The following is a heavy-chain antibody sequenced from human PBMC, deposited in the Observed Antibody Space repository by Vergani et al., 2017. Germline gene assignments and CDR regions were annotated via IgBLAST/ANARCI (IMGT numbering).Heavy chain of an antibody. CDR1: GGTFSSYA. Sequence: QVQLVQSGAEVKKPGSSVKVSCKASGGTFSSYAISWVRQAPGQGLEWMGRIIPIFGTANYAQKFQGRVTITADESTSTAYMELSSLRSEDTAVYYCASPMIVVVKNQNDAFDIWGQGTMVTVSS. D-gene: IGHD3-22*01. CDR2: IIPIFGTA. CDR3: ASPMIVVVKNQNDAFDI. J-gene: IGHJ3*02. V-gene: IGHV1-69*13.